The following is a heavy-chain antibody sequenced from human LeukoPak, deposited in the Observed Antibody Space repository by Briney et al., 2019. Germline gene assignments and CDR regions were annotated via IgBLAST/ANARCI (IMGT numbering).Heavy chain of an antibody. CDR3: ARVLPDAFDI. CDR1: GFTFSNYW. D-gene: IGHD3-10*01. CDR2: IKQDGSEK. V-gene: IGHV3-7*03. Sequence: GGSLRLSCAASGFTFSNYWMSWVRQAPGKGLEWVANIKQDGSEKYYVDSVKGRFTISRDNAKNSLYLQMNSLRAEDTALYYCARVLPDAFDIWGQGTMVTVSS. J-gene: IGHJ3*02.